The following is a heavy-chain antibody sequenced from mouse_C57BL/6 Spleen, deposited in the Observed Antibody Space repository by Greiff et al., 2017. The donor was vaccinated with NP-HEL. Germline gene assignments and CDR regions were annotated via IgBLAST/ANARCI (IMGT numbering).Heavy chain of an antibody. J-gene: IGHJ3*01. CDR1: GYSITSGYY. D-gene: IGHD2-4*01. CDR2: ISYDGSN. V-gene: IGHV3-6*01. Sequence: EVKLQESGPGLVKPSQSLSLTCSVTGYSITSGYYWNWIRQFPGNKLEWMGYISYDGSNNYNPSLKNRISITRDTSKNQFFLKLNSVTTEDTATYYCARGGLRPSFAYWGQGTLVTVSA. CDR3: ARGGLRPSFAY.